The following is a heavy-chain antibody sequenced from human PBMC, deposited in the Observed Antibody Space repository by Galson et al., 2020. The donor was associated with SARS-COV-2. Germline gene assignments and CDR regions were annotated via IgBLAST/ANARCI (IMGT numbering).Heavy chain of an antibody. CDR1: GFTFGSCD. V-gene: IGHV3-23*01. CDR2: IGATNGIA. Sequence: GGSLRLSCVASGFTFGSCDMTWVRQAPGKGLEWVSGIGATNGIANYAESVKGRFTISRDNSKNTLYLQMNALRAEDTAVYYCAKTDIRAGFDFWGQG. J-gene: IGHJ4*02. D-gene: IGHD3-9*01. CDR3: AKTDIRAGFDF.